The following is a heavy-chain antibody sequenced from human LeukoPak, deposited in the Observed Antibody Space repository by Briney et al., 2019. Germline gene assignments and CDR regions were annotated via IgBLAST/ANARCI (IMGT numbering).Heavy chain of an antibody. D-gene: IGHD1-26*01. Sequence: SETLSLTCTVSGGSISSYYWSWIRQPPGKGLEGIGYIYYSGSTNYNPSLKSRVTISVDTSKNQFSLKLSSVTAADTAVYYCARDYSVGATIAGYFDYWGQGTLVTVSS. CDR3: ARDYSVGATIAGYFDY. CDR2: IYYSGST. J-gene: IGHJ4*02. CDR1: GGSISSYY. V-gene: IGHV4-59*01.